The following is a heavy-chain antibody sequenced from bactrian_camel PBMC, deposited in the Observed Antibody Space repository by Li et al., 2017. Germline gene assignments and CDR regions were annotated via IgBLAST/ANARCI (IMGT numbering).Heavy chain of an antibody. J-gene: IGHJ4*01. Sequence: VQLVESGGGSVQPGTSLKLSCIVEGYYRTNVVGWFHQAPGKEREGVAVIYPNGGSRYYAASVKGRFTISQDNAKSTVYLQMNSLRTDDTAMYYCAADCSRSWILEYRGQKYSGQGTQVTVS. CDR1: GYYRTNV. D-gene: IGHD3*01. V-gene: IGHV3-3*01. CDR2: IYPNGGSR.